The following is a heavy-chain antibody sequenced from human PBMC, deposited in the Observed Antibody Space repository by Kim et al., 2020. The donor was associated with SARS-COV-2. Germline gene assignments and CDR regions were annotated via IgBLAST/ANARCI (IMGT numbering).Heavy chain of an antibody. J-gene: IGHJ3*02. D-gene: IGHD1-26*01. Sequence: GGSLRLSCAASGFTFSSYAMHWVRQAPGKGLEWVAVISYDGSNKYYVDSVKGRFTISRDNSKNTLYLQMNSLRAEDTAVYYCARVLVGATYAFDIWGQGT. CDR1: GFTFSSYA. V-gene: IGHV3-30*04. CDR3: ARVLVGATYAFDI. CDR2: ISYDGSNK.